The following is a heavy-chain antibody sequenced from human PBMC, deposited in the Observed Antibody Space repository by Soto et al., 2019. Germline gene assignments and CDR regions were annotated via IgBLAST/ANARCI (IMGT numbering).Heavy chain of an antibody. CDR3: AHTGRREGITIHPGVWFDP. CDR1: GFSLSTSGVG. V-gene: IGHV2-5*01. Sequence: SGPTLVNPTQTLTLTCTFSGFSLSTSGVGVGWIRQPPGKALEWLALIYWNDDKRYSPSLKSRLTITKDTSKNQVVLTMTNMDPVDTATYYCAHTGRREGITIHPGVWFDPWGQGTLVTVSS. J-gene: IGHJ5*02. D-gene: IGHD3-10*01. CDR2: IYWNDDK.